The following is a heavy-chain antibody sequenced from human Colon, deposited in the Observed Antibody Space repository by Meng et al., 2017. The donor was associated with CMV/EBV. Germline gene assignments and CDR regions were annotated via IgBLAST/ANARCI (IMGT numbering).Heavy chain of an antibody. V-gene: IGHV3-21*01. D-gene: IGHD2-2*01. CDR2: ISSSSREI. J-gene: IGHJ4*02. CDR3: ASTIVVEPAATTDY. CDR1: GFTFRNYA. Sequence: GGSLRLSCAASGFTFRNYAMNWVRQAPGKGLEWVSFISSSSREIYYADSVKGRFTISRDNAKNSPYLQMNSLRAEDSAVYYCASTIVVEPAATTDYWGQGTLVTVSS.